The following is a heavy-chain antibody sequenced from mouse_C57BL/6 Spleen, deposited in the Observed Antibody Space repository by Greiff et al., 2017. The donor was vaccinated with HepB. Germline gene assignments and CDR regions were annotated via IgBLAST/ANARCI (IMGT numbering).Heavy chain of an antibody. CDR2: ISSGSSTI. Sequence: EVKLVESGGGLVKPGGSLKLSCAASGFTFSDYGMHWVRQAPEKGLEWVAYISSGSSTIYYADTVKGRFTISRDNAKNTLFLQMTSLRSEDTAMYYCARSACYSEAWFAYWGQGTLVTVSA. CDR3: ARSACYSEAWFAY. CDR1: GFTFSDYG. D-gene: IGHD2-12*01. V-gene: IGHV5-17*01. J-gene: IGHJ3*01.